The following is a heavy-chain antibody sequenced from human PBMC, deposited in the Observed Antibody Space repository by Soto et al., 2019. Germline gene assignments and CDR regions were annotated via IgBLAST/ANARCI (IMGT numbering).Heavy chain of an antibody. CDR1: GFTFSSYG. J-gene: IGHJ4*02. CDR2: ISYDGSNK. CDR3: AKDEAMVRGVISYYFDY. V-gene: IGHV3-30*18. Sequence: GGSLRLSCAASGFTFSSYGMHWVRQAPGKGLEWVAVISYDGSNKYYADSVKGRFTISRDNSKNTLYLQMNSLRAEDTAVYYCAKDEAMVRGVISYYFDYWGQGTLVTVSS. D-gene: IGHD3-10*01.